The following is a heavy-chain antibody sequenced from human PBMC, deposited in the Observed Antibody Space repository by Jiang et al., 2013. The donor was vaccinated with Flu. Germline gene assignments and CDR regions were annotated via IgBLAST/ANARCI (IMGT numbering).Heavy chain of an antibody. CDR1: TELS. V-gene: IGHV1-24*01. D-gene: IGHD1-26*01. Sequence: TELSMHWVRQAPGKGLEWMGGFDPEDGETIYAQKFQGRVTMTEDTSTDTAYMELSSLRSEDTAVYYCATEKNYRYSGSYFQNWFDPWGQGTLVTVSS. J-gene: IGHJ5*02. CDR3: ATEKNYRYSGSYFQNWFDP. CDR2: FDPEDGET.